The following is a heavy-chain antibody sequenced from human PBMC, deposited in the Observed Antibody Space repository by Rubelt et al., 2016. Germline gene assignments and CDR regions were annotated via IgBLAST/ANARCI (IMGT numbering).Heavy chain of an antibody. D-gene: IGHD2-15*01. CDR3: ARAYCSGATCYSPDY. CDR2: ISKDGSNK. CDR1: GFTFSSYA. V-gene: IGHV3-30*04. J-gene: IGHJ4*02. Sequence: GFTFSSYAMHWVRQAPGKGLEWVAVISKDGSNKYYADSVKGRFTISRDNSKNTLYLQMNSLRAEDTAVYYCARAYCSGATCYSPDYWGQGTLVTVSS.